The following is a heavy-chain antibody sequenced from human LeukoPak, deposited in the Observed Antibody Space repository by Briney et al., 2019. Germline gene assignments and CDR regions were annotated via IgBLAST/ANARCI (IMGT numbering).Heavy chain of an antibody. V-gene: IGHV4-59*12. D-gene: IGHD3-22*01. CDR3: AGRRYDASGYYPSRGRYFDY. CDR1: GGSISSYY. J-gene: IGHJ4*02. CDR2: IYYSGST. Sequence: SETLSLTCTVSGGSISSYYWSWIRQPPGKGLEWIGYIYYSGSTNYNPSLKSRVTISVDTSKNQFSLELTSVTAADTAVYYCAGRRYDASGYYPSRGRYFDYWGQGTLVTVSS.